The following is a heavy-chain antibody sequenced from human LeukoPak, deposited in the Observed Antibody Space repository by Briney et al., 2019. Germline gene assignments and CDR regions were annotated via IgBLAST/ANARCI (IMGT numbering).Heavy chain of an antibody. J-gene: IGHJ4*02. Sequence: GGSLRLSCAASGFTFSSYAMSWVRQAPGKGLEWVSAISGSGGSTYYADSVKGRFTISRDNSKNTLYLQMNSLRAEDTAVYYCARANYYSSGNYYGLDYWGQGILVTVSS. D-gene: IGHD3-10*01. CDR2: ISGSGGST. V-gene: IGHV3-23*01. CDR3: ARANYYSSGNYYGLDY. CDR1: GFTFSSYA.